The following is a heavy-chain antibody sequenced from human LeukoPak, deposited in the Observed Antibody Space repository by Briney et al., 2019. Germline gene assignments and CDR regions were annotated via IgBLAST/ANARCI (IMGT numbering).Heavy chain of an antibody. CDR3: ARPPHYYDSSGYCDY. Sequence: PGGSLRLSCAASGFTFSSYAMHWVRQAPGKGLEWVAVISYDGSNKYYADSVKGRFTISRDNSKNTLYLQKNSLRAEDTAVYYCARPPHYYDSSGYCDYWGQGTLVTVSS. V-gene: IGHV3-30*04. J-gene: IGHJ4*02. D-gene: IGHD3-22*01. CDR2: ISYDGSNK. CDR1: GFTFSSYA.